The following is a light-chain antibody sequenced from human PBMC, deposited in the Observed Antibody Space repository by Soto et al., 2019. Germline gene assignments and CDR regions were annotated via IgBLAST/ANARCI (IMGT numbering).Light chain of an antibody. CDR1: QSLDSF. CDR2: DTS. CDR3: QQRSRWIT. Sequence: EIVLTQSPATLSLSRWEIATLSCGASQSLDSFLAWYQQKPGQAPRLLIYDTSNRATGVPARFSGSGSGTDFTLTISSLEPEDFAVYYCQQRSRWITFGQGTRLEIK. V-gene: IGKV3-11*01. J-gene: IGKJ5*01.